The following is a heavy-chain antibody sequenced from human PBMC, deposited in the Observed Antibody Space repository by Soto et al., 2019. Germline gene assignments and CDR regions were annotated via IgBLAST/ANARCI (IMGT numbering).Heavy chain of an antibody. CDR3: AKKMGPADERKEPLDY. D-gene: IGHD1-26*01. V-gene: IGHV3-23*01. Sequence: PGGSLRLSCAASGFTFNTYVMSWVRQAPGKGPEWVSPISGNSADTYYADSVKGRFTISKDNSKNKLYLQMNSLRADDTAVYYCAKKMGPADERKEPLDYWGQGTLVTVSS. J-gene: IGHJ4*02. CDR2: ISGNSADT. CDR1: GFTFNTYV.